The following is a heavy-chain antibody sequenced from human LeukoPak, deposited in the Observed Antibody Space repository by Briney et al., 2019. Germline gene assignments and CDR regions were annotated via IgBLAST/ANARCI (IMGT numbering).Heavy chain of an antibody. CDR1: GFTFSSYW. V-gene: IGHV3-7*03. D-gene: IGHD6-13*01. J-gene: IGHJ6*02. CDR2: IRHDGSDK. Sequence: GGSLRLSCAASGFTFSSYWISWVRQAPGKGLEWVANIRHDGSDKKYVDSVKGRFTISRDNAENLLFLQMNSLRAEDTAVYYCARRITIAAAGWGYGMDVWGQGTTVTVSS. CDR3: ARRITIAAAGWGYGMDV.